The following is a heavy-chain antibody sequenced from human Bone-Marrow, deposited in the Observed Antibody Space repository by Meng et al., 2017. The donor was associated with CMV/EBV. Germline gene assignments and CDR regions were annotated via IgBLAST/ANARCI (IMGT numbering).Heavy chain of an antibody. CDR1: GFTFSSYA. J-gene: IGHJ6*02. CDR2: ISGSGGST. D-gene: IGHD6-13*01. CDR3: AKESSWYLERGGYYYGMDV. Sequence: GESLKISCAASGFTFSSYAMSWVRQAPGKGLEWVSAISGSGGSTYYADSVKGRFTISRDNSKNTLYLQMNSLRAEDTAEYYCAKESSWYLERGGYYYGMDVWGQGTTVTVSS. V-gene: IGHV3-23*01.